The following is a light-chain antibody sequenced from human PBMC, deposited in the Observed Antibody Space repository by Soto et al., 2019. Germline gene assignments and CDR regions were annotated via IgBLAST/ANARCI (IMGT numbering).Light chain of an antibody. CDR1: RSDVGGYNY. V-gene: IGLV2-14*03. CDR3: SSYTSTTTEV. J-gene: IGLJ2*01. CDR2: DVS. Sequence: QSALTHPASVSGSPGQSITISCTGTRSDVGGYNYVSWYQQHPGKAPKLMIYDVSNRPSGVSDRFSGSESGNTASLTISGLQAEDEADYYCSSYTSTTTEVFGGGTKLTVL.